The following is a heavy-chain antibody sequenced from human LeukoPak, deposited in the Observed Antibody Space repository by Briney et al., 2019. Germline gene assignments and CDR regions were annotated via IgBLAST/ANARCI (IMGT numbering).Heavy chain of an antibody. V-gene: IGHV1-46*01. J-gene: IGHJ4*02. Sequence: ASVKVSCKASGYTFTGYYMHWVRQAPGHGLEWMGIINPSGGSTSYAQKFQGRVTMTRDMSTSTVYMELSSLRSEDTAVYYCARDLERSYYFDYWGQGTLVTVSS. D-gene: IGHD5-24*01. CDR3: ARDLERSYYFDY. CDR2: INPSGGST. CDR1: GYTFTGYY.